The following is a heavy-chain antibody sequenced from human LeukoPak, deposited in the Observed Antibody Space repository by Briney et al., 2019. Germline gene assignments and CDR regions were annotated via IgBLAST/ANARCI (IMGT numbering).Heavy chain of an antibody. V-gene: IGHV2-5*01. J-gene: IGHJ6*02. CDR1: GFSLSTSGVG. CDR2: IYWNDDK. Sequence: SGPTLVKPTQTLTLTCTFSGFSLSTSGVGVGWIRQPPGKALEWPALIYWNDDKRYSPSLKSRLTITKDTSKDQVVLTMTNMDPVDTATYYCAHSPWKPGDYYYGMDVWGQGTTVTVSS. CDR3: AHSPWKPGDYYYGMDV. D-gene: IGHD1-1*01.